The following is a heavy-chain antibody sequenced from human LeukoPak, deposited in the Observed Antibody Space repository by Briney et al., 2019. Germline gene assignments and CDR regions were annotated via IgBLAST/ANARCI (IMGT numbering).Heavy chain of an antibody. Sequence: GGSLRLSCAASGFTFTNYAMHWVRQAPGKGLEWVSGISWNSGSIGYADSVKGRFTISRDNAKDSLYLQMNSLRAEDTALYYCAKDRGVVPYNWFDPWGQGTLVTVSS. CDR1: GFTFTNYA. V-gene: IGHV3-9*01. CDR2: ISWNSGSI. CDR3: AKDRGVVPYNWFDP. D-gene: IGHD2-15*01. J-gene: IGHJ5*02.